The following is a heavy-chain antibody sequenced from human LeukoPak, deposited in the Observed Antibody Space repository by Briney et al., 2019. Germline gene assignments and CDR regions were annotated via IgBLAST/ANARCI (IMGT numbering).Heavy chain of an antibody. CDR2: IIPILGIA. CDR3: ASILTGYNH. D-gene: IGHD3-9*01. Sequence: SVKVSCKASGGTFSSYTISWVRQAPGQGLEWVGRIIPILGIANYAQKFQDRVTITADKSTSTAYMELSSLRSEDTAVYYCASILTGYNHWGQGTLVTVSS. J-gene: IGHJ5*02. CDR1: GGTFSSYT. V-gene: IGHV1-69*02.